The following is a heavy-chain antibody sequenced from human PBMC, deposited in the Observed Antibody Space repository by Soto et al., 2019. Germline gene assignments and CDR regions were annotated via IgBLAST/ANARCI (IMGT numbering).Heavy chain of an antibody. CDR1: GGSISSGDYY. D-gene: IGHD3-22*01. CDR3: ARVRHYDSSGYYVPKGNDPQHYFDY. J-gene: IGHJ4*02. CDR2: IYYSGST. V-gene: IGHV4-30-4*02. Sequence: SETLSLTCTVSGGSISSGDYYWSWIRQPPGKGLEWIGYIYYSGSTYYNPSLKSRVTISVDRSKNQFSLKLTSVTAADTAVYYCARVRHYDSSGYYVPKGNDPQHYFDYWGPGTLVT.